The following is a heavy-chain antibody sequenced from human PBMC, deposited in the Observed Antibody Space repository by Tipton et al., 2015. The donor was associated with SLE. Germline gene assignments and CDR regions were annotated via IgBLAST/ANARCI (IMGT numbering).Heavy chain of an antibody. J-gene: IGHJ6*03. Sequence: TLSLTCTVSGGSISSYYWSWIRQPPGKGLEEIGYIYYSGSTNYDPSPKSRVNISVDTSKNQFSLKLSSVTAADTAVYYCARMGYYYYYMDVWGKGTTVTVSS. V-gene: IGHV4-59*01. CDR1: GGSISSYY. CDR2: IYYSGST. CDR3: ARMGYYYYYMDV.